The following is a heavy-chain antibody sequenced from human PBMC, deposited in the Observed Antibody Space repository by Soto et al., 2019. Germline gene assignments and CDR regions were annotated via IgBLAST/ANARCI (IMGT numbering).Heavy chain of an antibody. CDR3: ARDLQVMITFGGVIDHAFDS. CDR1: GFTFSSYS. V-gene: IGHV3-48*01. J-gene: IGHJ3*02. Sequence: EVQLVESGGGLVQPGGSLRLSCAASGFTFSSYSMNWVRQAPGQGLEWVSYISSSSSTIYYADSVKGRFTISRDKAKSALYRQMNSRRAEDTAVYYCARDLQVMITFGGVIDHAFDSWGQGTMGTVSS. CDR2: ISSSSSTI. D-gene: IGHD3-16*02.